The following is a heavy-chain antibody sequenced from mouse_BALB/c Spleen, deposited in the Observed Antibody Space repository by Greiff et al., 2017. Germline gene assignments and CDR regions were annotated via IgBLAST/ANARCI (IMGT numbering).Heavy chain of an antibody. CDR1: GFNIKDYY. CDR3: NGGDY. V-gene: IGHV14-4*02. CDR2: IDPENGDT. Sequence: VQLQQSGAELVRSGASVKLSCTASGFNIKDYYMHWVKQRREQGLEWIGWIDPENGDTEYAPKFQGKATMTADTSSNTAYLQLSSLTSEDTAVYYCNGGDYWGQGTSVTVSS. J-gene: IGHJ4*01.